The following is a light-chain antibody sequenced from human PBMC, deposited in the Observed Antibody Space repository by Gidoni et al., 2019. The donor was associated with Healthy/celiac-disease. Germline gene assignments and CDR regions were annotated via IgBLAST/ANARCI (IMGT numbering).Light chain of an antibody. V-gene: IGKV1-33*01. Sequence: IQMTQSPSSLSASVGDRVTITCQARQDISNYLNWYQQKPGKAPKLLIYDASNLETGVPSRFSGSGSGTDVTFTISSLQPEDIATYYCKQYDNRPYTFGQGTKLEIK. CDR3: KQYDNRPYT. J-gene: IGKJ2*01. CDR1: QDISNY. CDR2: DAS.